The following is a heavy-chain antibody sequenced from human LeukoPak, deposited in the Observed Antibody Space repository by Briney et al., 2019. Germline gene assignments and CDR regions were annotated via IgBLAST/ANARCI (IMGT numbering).Heavy chain of an antibody. CDR3: ARDPSGYFNY. J-gene: IGHJ4*02. V-gene: IGHV4-61*01. CDR2: IYYSGST. Sequence: PSETLSLTCTVSGGSVSSGTYCWSWIRQPPGKGLEWIGYIYYSGSTNYNPSLKSRVTISVDTSKNQFSLKLSSVTAADTAVYYCARDPSGYFNYWGQGTLATVSS. D-gene: IGHD3-22*01. CDR1: GGSVSSGTYC.